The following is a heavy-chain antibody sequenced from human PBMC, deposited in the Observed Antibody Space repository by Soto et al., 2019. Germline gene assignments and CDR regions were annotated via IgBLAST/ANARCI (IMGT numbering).Heavy chain of an antibody. CDR3: VRQPRQLDNNWFDL. CDR1: GFIFTNYD. CDR2: ISSYDSDP. Sequence: QVQLVQSGAEVKKPGASVKVSCKASGFIFTNYDIDWVRQAPGQGLEWMGWISSYDSDPLYGDKLQDRVTMTADTSTSTAYMELRTLGSDDTATYYCVRQPRQLDNNWFDLWGQGSLVIVSP. J-gene: IGHJ5*02. D-gene: IGHD5-18*01. V-gene: IGHV1-18*01.